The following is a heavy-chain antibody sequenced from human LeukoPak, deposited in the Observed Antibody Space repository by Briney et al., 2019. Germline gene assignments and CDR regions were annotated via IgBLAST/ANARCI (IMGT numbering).Heavy chain of an antibody. CDR3: AKENSGSYYFDY. Sequence: GGSLRLSCAASGFTVSSNYMSWVRQAPGKGLEWVSSISSGSTYIYYADSVKGRFTISRDNAKNTLYLQMNSLRAEDTAVYYCAKENSGSYYFDYWGQGTLVTVSS. CDR2: ISSGSTYI. V-gene: IGHV3-21*04. J-gene: IGHJ4*02. CDR1: GFTVSSNY. D-gene: IGHD1-26*01.